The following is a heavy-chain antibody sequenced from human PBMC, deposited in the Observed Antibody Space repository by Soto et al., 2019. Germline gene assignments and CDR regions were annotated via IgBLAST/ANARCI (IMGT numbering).Heavy chain of an antibody. CDR1: GYSFTSYW. CDR3: ARLLGGDYGGDWLET. CDR2: IDPSDSYT. J-gene: IGHJ5*02. Sequence: PGESLKISFKCSGYSFTSYWIILVLQMPGKGLDWMGRIDPSDSYTNYSPSFQGHVTISADKSISTAYLQWSSLKASDTAMYYCARLLGGDYGGDWLETWGQGTLVTVYS. D-gene: IGHD4-17*01. V-gene: IGHV5-10-1*01.